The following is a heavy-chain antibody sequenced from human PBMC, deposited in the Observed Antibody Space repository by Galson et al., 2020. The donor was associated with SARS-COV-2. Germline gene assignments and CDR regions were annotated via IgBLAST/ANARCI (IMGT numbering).Heavy chain of an antibody. D-gene: IGHD3-3*01. J-gene: IGHJ4*02. CDR3: TTRPIFGVVIIPFDY. V-gene: IGHV3-15*01. CDR2: GGTT. Sequence: GGTTDYAAPVKGRFTISRDDSKNTLYLQMNSLKTEDTAVYYCTTRPIFGVVIIPFDYWGQGTLVTVSS.